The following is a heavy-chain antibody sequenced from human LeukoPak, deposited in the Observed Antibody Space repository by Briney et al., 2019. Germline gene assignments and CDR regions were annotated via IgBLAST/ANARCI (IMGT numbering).Heavy chain of an antibody. CDR2: INPNSGGT. D-gene: IGHD2-2*01. CDR3: ARARVVVVPAAPDY. CDR1: GYTFTGYY. V-gene: IGHV1-2*02. J-gene: IGHJ4*02. Sequence: ASVNVSCKASGYTFTGYYMHWVRQAPGQGLEWMGWINPNSGGTNYAQKFQGRVTMTRDTSISTAYMELSRLRSDDTAVYYCARARVVVVPAAPDYWGQGTLVTVSS.